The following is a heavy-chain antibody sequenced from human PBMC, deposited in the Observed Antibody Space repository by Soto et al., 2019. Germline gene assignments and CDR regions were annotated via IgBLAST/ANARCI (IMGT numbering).Heavy chain of an antibody. J-gene: IGHJ6*02. CDR1: GYSFTNYW. CDR2: IYPGDSDT. Sequence: PGESLKISCKGSGYSFTNYWIGWVRQMPGKGLEWMGIIYPGDSDTRYSPSFQGQVTISADKSISTAYLQMSSLRAEDTAVYYCAKAKNYYGSGSYSWVGQRSVVRYYYGMDVWGQGTTVTVSS. CDR3: AKAKNYYGSGSYSWVGQRSVVRYYYGMDV. D-gene: IGHD3-10*01. V-gene: IGHV5-51*01.